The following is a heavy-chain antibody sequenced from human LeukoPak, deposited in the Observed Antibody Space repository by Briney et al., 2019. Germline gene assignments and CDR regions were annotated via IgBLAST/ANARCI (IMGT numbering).Heavy chain of an antibody. V-gene: IGHV4-4*02. CDR3: ASSRREYYYDSSGYYYWA. D-gene: IGHD3-22*01. J-gene: IGHJ5*02. Sequence: PSETLSLTCAVSGGSISSSNWWSWVRQPPGKGLEWIGEIYHSGSTNYNPSLKSRVTISVDTSKNQFSLKLSSVTAADTAVYYCASSRREYYYDSSGYYYWAWGQGTLVTVSS. CDR1: GGSISSSNW. CDR2: IYHSGST.